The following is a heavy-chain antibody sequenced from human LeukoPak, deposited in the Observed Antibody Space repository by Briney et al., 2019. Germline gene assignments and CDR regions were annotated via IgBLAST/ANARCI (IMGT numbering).Heavy chain of an antibody. CDR2: IYYSGST. CDR1: GGSISSYY. J-gene: IGHJ4*02. Sequence: PSETLSLTCTVSGGSISSYYWSWIRQPPGKGLEWIGYIYYSGSTNYNPSLKSRVTISVDTSKNQFSLKLSSVTAADTAVYYCARVERDSSSFDYWGQGTLDTVSS. V-gene: IGHV4-59*01. D-gene: IGHD6-6*01. CDR3: ARVERDSSSFDY.